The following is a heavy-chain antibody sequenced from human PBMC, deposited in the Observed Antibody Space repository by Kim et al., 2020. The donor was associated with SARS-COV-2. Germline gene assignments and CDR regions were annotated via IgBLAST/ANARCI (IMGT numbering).Heavy chain of an antibody. J-gene: IGHJ3*02. Sequence: SETLSLTCTVSGYSISSGYYWGWIRQPPGKGLEWIGSIYHSGSTYYNPSLKSRVTISVDTSKNQFSLKLSSVTAADTAVYYCAREATMIVGVIIGDAFD. CDR2: IYHSGST. CDR3: AREATMIVGVIIGDAFD. CDR1: GYSISSGYY. V-gene: IGHV4-38-2*02. D-gene: IGHD3-22*01.